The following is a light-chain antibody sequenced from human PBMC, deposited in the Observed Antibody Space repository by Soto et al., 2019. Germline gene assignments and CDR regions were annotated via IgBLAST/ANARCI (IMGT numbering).Light chain of an antibody. Sequence: DIVFTQAPGTLSLSPGESVTLSCRASQSVSSSHLAWYQQKPGQAPRLFIYGASRRATGIPDRFSGSGSGTHFTLTISRLQPEDFAVYSCQHYGNSLTFGGGTKVAIK. CDR3: QHYGNSLT. CDR2: GAS. J-gene: IGKJ4*01. CDR1: QSVSSSH. V-gene: IGKV3-20*01.